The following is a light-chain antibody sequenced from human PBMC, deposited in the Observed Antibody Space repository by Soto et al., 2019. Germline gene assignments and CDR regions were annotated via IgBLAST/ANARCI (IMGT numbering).Light chain of an antibody. Sequence: EIVLTQSPGTLSLSPGERATLSCRASQSVRNNYLAWYQQRPGQAPRLLIYAASSRATGIPDRFSGSGSGTDFTLTISSLEPEDFAVYFCHQFATSRTFGQGTKVDI. CDR1: QSVRNNY. V-gene: IGKV3-20*01. CDR3: HQFATSRT. CDR2: AAS. J-gene: IGKJ1*01.